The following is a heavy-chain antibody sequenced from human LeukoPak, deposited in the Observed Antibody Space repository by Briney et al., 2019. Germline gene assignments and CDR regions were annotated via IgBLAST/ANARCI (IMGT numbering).Heavy chain of an antibody. CDR2: ISYDGSNK. D-gene: IGHD6-13*01. CDR3: AKDERFSSSWYTWADY. V-gene: IGHV3-30*18. CDR1: GFTFSTYW. J-gene: IGHJ4*02. Sequence: GGSLRLSCAASGFTFSTYWMSWVRQAPGKGLEWVAVISYDGSNKYYADSVKGRFTISRDNSKNTLYLQMNSLRAEDTAVYHCAKDERFSSSWYTWADYWGQGTLVTVSS.